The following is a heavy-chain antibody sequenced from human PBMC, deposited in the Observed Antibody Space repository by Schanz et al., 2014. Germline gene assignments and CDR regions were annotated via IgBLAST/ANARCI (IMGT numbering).Heavy chain of an antibody. D-gene: IGHD2-2*01. J-gene: IGHJ4*02. V-gene: IGHV4-31*03. Sequence: QVQLQESGPGLVKPSQTLSLTCTVSGGSISSGGYYWSWIRQHPGKGLEWIGYISYSGTTYYNPSLKSRVTISLDVSKNQFSLRLNSVTAADTAVYYCARGRVVPAAPEFDYWGQGILVTVSS. CDR3: ARGRVVPAAPEFDY. CDR1: GGSISSGGYY. CDR2: ISYSGTT.